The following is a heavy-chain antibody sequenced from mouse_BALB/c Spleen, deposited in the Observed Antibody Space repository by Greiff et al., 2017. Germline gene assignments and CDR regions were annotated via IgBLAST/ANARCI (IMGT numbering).Heavy chain of an antibody. CDR1: GFTFTDYY. CDR3: ARFRYYYGFDY. J-gene: IGHJ2*01. D-gene: IGHD1-1*01. CDR2: IRNKANGYTT. Sequence: DVQLVESGGGLVQPGGSLRLSCATSGFTFTDYYMSWVRQPPGKALEWLGFIRNKANGYTTEYSASVKGRFTISRDNSQSILYLQMNTLRAEDSATYYCARFRYYYGFDYWGQGTTLTVSS. V-gene: IGHV7-3*02.